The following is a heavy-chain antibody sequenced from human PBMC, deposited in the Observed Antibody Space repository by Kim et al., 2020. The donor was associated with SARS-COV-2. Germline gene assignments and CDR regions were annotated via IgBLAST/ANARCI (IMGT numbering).Heavy chain of an antibody. D-gene: IGHD2-21*01. CDR3: AKGVINSEFDY. V-gene: IGHV3-23*01. CDR2: T. J-gene: IGHJ4*02. Sequence: TNYADSVTGPVTMSSDTSNNMLYLDMNRLRVEDTAVYYCAKGVINSEFDYWGEGTQVTVSS.